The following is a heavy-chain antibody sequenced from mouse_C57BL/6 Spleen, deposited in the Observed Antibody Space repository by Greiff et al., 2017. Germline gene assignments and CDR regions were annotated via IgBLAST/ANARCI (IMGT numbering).Heavy chain of an antibody. V-gene: IGHV1-22*01. Sequence: VQLQQSGPELVKPAASVTMSCKASGYTLTDYNMHWVQQSHGKSLEWIGYINPNNGGTSYNQQFKGKATLTVSMSAGTAYMYLRSLTSEDSAVYYGASGGRAMITTGYFDVWGKGTTLTVSS. J-gene: IGHJ2*01. CDR3: ASGGRAMITTGYFDV. CDR1: GYTLTDYN. CDR2: INPNNGGT. D-gene: IGHD2-4*01.